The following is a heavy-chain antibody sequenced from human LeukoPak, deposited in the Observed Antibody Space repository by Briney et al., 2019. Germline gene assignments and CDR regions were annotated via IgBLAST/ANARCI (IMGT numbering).Heavy chain of an antibody. J-gene: IGHJ5*02. Sequence: ESSETLSLTCTVSGGSISSSSYYWGWIRQPPGKGLEWIGSIYYSGSTYYNPSLKSRVTISVDTSKNQFSLKLSSVTAADTAVYYCARDYLGSLPSLGHNWFDPWGQGTLVTVSS. D-gene: IGHD1-1*01. CDR2: IYYSGST. CDR3: ARDYLGSLPSLGHNWFDP. V-gene: IGHV4-39*07. CDR1: GGSISSSSYY.